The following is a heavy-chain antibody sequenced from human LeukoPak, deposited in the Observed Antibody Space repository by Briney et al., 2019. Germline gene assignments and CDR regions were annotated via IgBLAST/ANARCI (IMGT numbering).Heavy chain of an antibody. Sequence: SETLSLTCTVSGGSISGYYWTWIRQPPGKGLEWIGCLYSGSTNYNPSLKSRVTTSLDSSKNQFSLRLTSVTAADTAVYYCAREHKDYDGDGYYYGYWGQGTLVTVSS. V-gene: IGHV4-59*12. D-gene: IGHD2-21*02. CDR3: AREHKDYDGDGYYYGY. CDR1: GGSISGYY. J-gene: IGHJ4*02. CDR2: LYSGST.